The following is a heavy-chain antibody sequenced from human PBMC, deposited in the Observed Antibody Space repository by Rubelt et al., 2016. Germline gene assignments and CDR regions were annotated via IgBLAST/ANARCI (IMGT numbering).Heavy chain of an antibody. CDR2: ISYDGSNK. J-gene: IGHJ6*02. V-gene: IGHV3-30*09. D-gene: IGHD3-3*01. Sequence: RSLRLSCAASGFTFSSYAMHWVRQAPGKGLEWVAVISYDGSNKYYADSVKGRFAISGDNSKNTLYLQMNSLRPEDTAVYFCARSKDRVAILGSSYYYGLDVWGQGTTVTVSS. CDR3: ARSKDRVAILGSSYYYGLDV. CDR1: GFTFSSYA.